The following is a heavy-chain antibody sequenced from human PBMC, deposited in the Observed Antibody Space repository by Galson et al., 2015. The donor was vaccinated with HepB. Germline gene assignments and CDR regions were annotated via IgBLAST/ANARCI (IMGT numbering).Heavy chain of an antibody. Sequence: SVKVSCKASGYTFTTYAMHWVRQAPGQSPEWMGWIVTDTGDTKYSQKFQGRVTLTRDTSANTAYMELNSLRSEDTAVYYCAKVRQFFDFWSKVGAFDLWGQGTMVTVSS. D-gene: IGHD3-3*01. V-gene: IGHV1-3*04. CDR2: IVTDTGDT. CDR1: GYTFTTYA. CDR3: AKVRQFFDFWSKVGAFDL. J-gene: IGHJ3*01.